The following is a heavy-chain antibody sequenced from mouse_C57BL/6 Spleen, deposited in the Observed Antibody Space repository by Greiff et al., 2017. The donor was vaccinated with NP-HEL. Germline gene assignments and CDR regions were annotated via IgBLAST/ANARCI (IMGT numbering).Heavy chain of an antibody. D-gene: IGHD2-4*01. Sequence: EVQLVESGGGLVKPGGSLKLSCAASGFTFSDYGMHWVRQAPEKGLEWVAYISSGSSTIYYADTVKGRFTISRDNAKNTLFLQMTRLRSEDTAMYYCARDPIYYDYDVNAMDYWGQGTSVTVSS. CDR3: ARDPIYYDYDVNAMDY. J-gene: IGHJ4*01. V-gene: IGHV5-17*01. CDR2: ISSGSSTI. CDR1: GFTFSDYG.